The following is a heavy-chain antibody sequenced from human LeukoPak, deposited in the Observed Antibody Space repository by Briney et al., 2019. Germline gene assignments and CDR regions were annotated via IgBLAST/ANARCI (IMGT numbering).Heavy chain of an antibody. J-gene: IGHJ4*02. CDR2: IYTSGST. CDR3: ARSSGY. D-gene: IGHD6-6*01. CDR1: GGSISSGSYY. V-gene: IGHV4-61*02. Sequence: KPSQTLSLTCTVSGGSISSGSYYWSWIRQPAGKGLEWIGRIYTSGSTNYNPSLKSRVTISVDTSKNQFSLKLSSVTAADTAVYYCARSSGYWGQGTLVTVSS.